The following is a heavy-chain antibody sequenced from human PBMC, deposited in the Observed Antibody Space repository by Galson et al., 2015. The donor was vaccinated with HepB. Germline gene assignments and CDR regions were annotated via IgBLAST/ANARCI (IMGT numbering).Heavy chain of an antibody. CDR1: GITFSSYH. V-gene: IGHV3-33*01. J-gene: IGHJ4*02. D-gene: IGHD6-13*01. CDR2: VFDDGNNE. Sequence: SLRLSCATSGITFSSYHMPLVRQAPGKGLEWVAVVFDDGNNEYYTDSGKGRFSISRDNSKNTLYLQMNSLRAEDTAVYYCARDDDRPQLVLDYWGLGSLVTVSS. CDR3: ARDDDRPQLVLDY.